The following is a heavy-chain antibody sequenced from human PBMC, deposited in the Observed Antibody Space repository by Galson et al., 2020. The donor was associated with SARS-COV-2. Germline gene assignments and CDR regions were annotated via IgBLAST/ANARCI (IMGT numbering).Heavy chain of an antibody. CDR1: GYSLSELS. Sequence: ASVKVSCQVSGYSLSELSVHWVRHAPGKGLEWMGGFDPVDDETIYAQRFQGRVTMTDDTSTDTAYLELTSLTSEDTAVYYCATEVWFKSRQWFHPWCQGTLVSVSS. D-gene: IGHD3-10*01. J-gene: IGHJ5*02. V-gene: IGHV1-24*01. CDR3: ATEVWFKSRQWFHP. CDR2: FDPVDDET.